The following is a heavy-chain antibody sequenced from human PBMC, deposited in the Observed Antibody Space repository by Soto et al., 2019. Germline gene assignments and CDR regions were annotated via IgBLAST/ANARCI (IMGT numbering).Heavy chain of an antibody. Sequence: SGGSLRLSCAASGFIFTRYSMNWVRQAPGEGLEWVSSISSTTNYIYYGDSMKGRFTISRDNAKNSLYLEMNSLRAEDTAVYYCARESEDLTSNFDYWGQGTLVTVSS. CDR1: GFIFTRYS. J-gene: IGHJ4*02. CDR2: ISSTTNYI. V-gene: IGHV3-21*06. CDR3: ARESEDLTSNFDY.